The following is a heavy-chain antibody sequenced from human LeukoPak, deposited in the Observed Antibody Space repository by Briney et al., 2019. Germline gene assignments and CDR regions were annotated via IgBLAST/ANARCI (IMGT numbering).Heavy chain of an antibody. D-gene: IGHD6-13*01. J-gene: IGHJ5*02. CDR1: GFTFSSYG. Sequence: GGSRRLSCAASGFTFSSYGMHWVRQAPGKGLEWAAVIWYDGSNKYYADSVKGRFTISRDNSKNTLYLQMNSLRAEDTAVYYCAREAAGGTGRNWFDHWGQGTLVTVSS. CDR3: AREAAGGTGRNWFDH. V-gene: IGHV3-33*01. CDR2: IWYDGSNK.